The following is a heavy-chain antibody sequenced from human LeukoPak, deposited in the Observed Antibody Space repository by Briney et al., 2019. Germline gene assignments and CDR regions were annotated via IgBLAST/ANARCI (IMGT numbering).Heavy chain of an antibody. Sequence: ASVKVSCKASGGTFSSYAISWVRQATGQGLEWMGWMNPNSGNTGYAQKFQGRVTMTRNTSISTAYMELSSLRSEDTAVYYCARGLGQWLPYYYYYGMDVWGQGTTVTVSS. D-gene: IGHD6-19*01. CDR2: MNPNSGNT. V-gene: IGHV1-8*02. J-gene: IGHJ6*02. CDR3: ARGLGQWLPYYYYYGMDV. CDR1: GGTFSSYA.